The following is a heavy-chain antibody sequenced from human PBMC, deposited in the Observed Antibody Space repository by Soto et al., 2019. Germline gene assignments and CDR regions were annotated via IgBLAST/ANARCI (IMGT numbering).Heavy chain of an antibody. CDR1: GGSFSGYY. J-gene: IGHJ6*02. Sequence: SETLSLTCAVYGGSFSGYYWSWIRQPPGKGLEWIGEINHSGSTNYNPSLKSRVTISVDTSKNQFSLKLSSVTAADTAVYYCARRYNSSWGYYYYGMDVWGQGTTVTVSS. D-gene: IGHD6-13*01. V-gene: IGHV4-34*01. CDR2: INHSGST. CDR3: ARRYNSSWGYYYYGMDV.